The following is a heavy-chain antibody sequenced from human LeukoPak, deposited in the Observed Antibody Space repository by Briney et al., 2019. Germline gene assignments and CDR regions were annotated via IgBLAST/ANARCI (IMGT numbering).Heavy chain of an antibody. D-gene: IGHD3-9*01. J-gene: IGHJ4*02. Sequence: PGGSLRLSCAASGFTFSSYWMNWVRQAPGKGLEWVANIKQDGSEKYYVDSVKGRFTISRDNAKNPLYLQMNSLRAEGTAVYYCARVYYDILTGYLQAKYFDYWGQGTLVTVSS. V-gene: IGHV3-7*01. CDR3: ARVYYDILTGYLQAKYFDY. CDR2: IKQDGSEK. CDR1: GFTFSSYW.